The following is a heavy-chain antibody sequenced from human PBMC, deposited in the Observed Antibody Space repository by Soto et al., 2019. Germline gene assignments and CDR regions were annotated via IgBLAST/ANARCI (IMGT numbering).Heavy chain of an antibody. CDR1: GGYISSSSYY. J-gene: IGHJ4*02. Sequence: QLQLQESGPGLVKPSETLSLTCTVSGGYISSSSYYWGWIRQRPGKGLEWIGTIYYSGSTYYNPSLKSRVTISVDTSKNQFSLKLSSVTAADTAVYYCARHTPAISISDHWGQGTLVTVSS. CDR3: ARHTPAISISDH. D-gene: IGHD2-15*01. V-gene: IGHV4-39*01. CDR2: IYYSGST.